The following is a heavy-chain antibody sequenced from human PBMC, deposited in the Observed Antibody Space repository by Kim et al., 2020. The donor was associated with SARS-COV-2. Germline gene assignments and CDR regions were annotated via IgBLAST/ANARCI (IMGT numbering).Heavy chain of an antibody. D-gene: IGHD3-10*01. CDR3: ARGTSSYYFDY. J-gene: IGHJ4*02. Sequence: TNFPQKFQGRITMPRDTSISTAYMELSRLRSDDTAVYYCARGTSSYYFDYMGQGTLVTVSS. V-gene: IGHV1-2*02. CDR2: T.